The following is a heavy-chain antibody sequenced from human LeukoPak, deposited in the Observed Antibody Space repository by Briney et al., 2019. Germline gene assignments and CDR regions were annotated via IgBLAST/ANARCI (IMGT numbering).Heavy chain of an antibody. J-gene: IGHJ4*02. V-gene: IGHV4-59*08. Sequence: SETLSLTCTVSGDSISSYYWSWIRQPPGKGLEWIGYIYYSGSTYYNPSLRSRVTISVDTSKNQFSLKLSSVTAADTAVYYCARQVRSCCDYWGQGTLVTVSS. CDR1: GDSISSYY. CDR3: ARQVRSCCDY. D-gene: IGHD6-13*01. CDR2: IYYSGST.